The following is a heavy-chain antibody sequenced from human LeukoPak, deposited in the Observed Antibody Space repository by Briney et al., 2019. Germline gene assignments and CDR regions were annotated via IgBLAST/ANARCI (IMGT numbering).Heavy chain of an antibody. Sequence: PSETLSLTCTVSGYSISSGYYWGWIRQPPGKGLEWIGSILHSGSTYYNPSLKSRVTISVDTSKNQFSLKLSSVTAADTAVYYCARDQQYCSGGSCYGYWGQGTLVTVSS. V-gene: IGHV4-38-2*02. CDR1: GYSISSGYY. CDR2: ILHSGST. D-gene: IGHD2-15*01. CDR3: ARDQQYCSGGSCYGY. J-gene: IGHJ4*02.